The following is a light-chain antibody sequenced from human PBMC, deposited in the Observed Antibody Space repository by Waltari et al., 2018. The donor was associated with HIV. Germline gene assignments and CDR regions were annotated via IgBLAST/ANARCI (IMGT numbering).Light chain of an antibody. V-gene: IGKV3-15*01. CDR3: QHYNHWPLI. Sequence: VMTQSPSTLSVSPGARVTLSCRASQGVGGDVAWDQQAPGQAPRLLIYGTSTRATSIPARFSGSGAGTEFTLTISSLQSEDFAVYYCQHYNHWPLIFGGGTKVEIK. J-gene: IGKJ4*01. CDR1: QGVGGD. CDR2: GTS.